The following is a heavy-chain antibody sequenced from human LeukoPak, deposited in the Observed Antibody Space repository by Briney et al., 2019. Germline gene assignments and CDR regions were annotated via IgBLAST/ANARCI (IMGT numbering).Heavy chain of an antibody. CDR2: ISSSGST. Sequence: SQTLSLTCTVSGDSISSGDYYWSWIRQPAGKGLEWIGRISSSGSTNYNPSLKSRGTISVDTSKNQFSLKLTSVTAADTAVYYCAKLSPQCSSSSCFDAFDIWGQGTKVTVSS. CDR1: GDSISSGDYY. CDR3: AKLSPQCSSSSCFDAFDI. V-gene: IGHV4-61*02. J-gene: IGHJ3*02. D-gene: IGHD2-2*01.